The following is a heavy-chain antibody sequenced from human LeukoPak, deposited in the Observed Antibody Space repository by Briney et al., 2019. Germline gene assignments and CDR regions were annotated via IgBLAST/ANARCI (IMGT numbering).Heavy chain of an antibody. CDR3: AKTDCTSTSCYIGWFDR. D-gene: IGHD2-2*02. J-gene: IGHJ5*02. V-gene: IGHV3-23*01. Sequence: GGSLRLSCAASGFTFSSYGMIWVRQAPGKGLEWVSAISRSGDNTYYADSMKGRFTISRHSSRNTLYLQVTTLRAADTALYYCAKTDCTSTSCYIGWFDRSGQRTLVTVYS. CDR2: ISRSGDNT. CDR1: GFTFSSYG.